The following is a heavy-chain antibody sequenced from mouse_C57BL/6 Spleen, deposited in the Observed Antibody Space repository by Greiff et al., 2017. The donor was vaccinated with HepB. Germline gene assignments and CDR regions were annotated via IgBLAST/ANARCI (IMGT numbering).Heavy chain of an antibody. CDR3: VYSNYAWFAY. CDR2: IHPNSGST. V-gene: IGHV1-64*01. J-gene: IGHJ3*01. CDR1: GYTFTSYW. D-gene: IGHD2-5*01. Sequence: QVQLQQPGAELVKPGASVKLSCKASGYTFTSYWMHWVKQRPGQGLEWIGMIHPNSGSTNYNEKFKSKATLTVDKSSSTAYMQLSSLTSEDSAVYYCVYSNYAWFAYWGQGTLVTVSA.